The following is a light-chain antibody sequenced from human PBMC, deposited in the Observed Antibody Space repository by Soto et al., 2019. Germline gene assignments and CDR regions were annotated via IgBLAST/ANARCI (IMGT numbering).Light chain of an antibody. CDR1: SSDVGGYNY. J-gene: IGLJ3*02. Sequence: QSALTQPASVSGSPGQSITISCTGTSSDVGGYNYVSWYQHHPGKAPKLMIYDVSNRPSGVSNCFSGSKSGNTASLTISGLQAEDEADYYCSSYGSTTRVFGGGTKLTVL. CDR2: DVS. V-gene: IGLV2-14*03. CDR3: SSYGSTTRV.